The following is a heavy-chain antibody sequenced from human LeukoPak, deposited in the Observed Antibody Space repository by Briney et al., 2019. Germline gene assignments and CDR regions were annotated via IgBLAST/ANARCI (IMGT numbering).Heavy chain of an antibody. CDR1: GGSFSGYY. J-gene: IGHJ4*02. V-gene: IGHV4-34*01. CDR3: ARENCSGGSCPTDY. D-gene: IGHD2-15*01. CDR2: INHSGST. Sequence: SETLSLTCAVCGGSFSGYYWSWIRQPPGKGLEWIGEINHSGSTNYNPSLKSRVTISVDTSKNQFSLKLSSVTAADTAVYYCARENCSGGSCPTDYWGQGTLVTVSS.